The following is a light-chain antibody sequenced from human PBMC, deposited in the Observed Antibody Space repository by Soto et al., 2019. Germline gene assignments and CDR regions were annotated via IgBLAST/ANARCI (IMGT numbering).Light chain of an antibody. Sequence: EIVLTQSPGTLSLSPGDRATLSCRASQSVRSNYLAWYQQKPGQAPRLLISGASSRATGIPDRFSGSASGTDFTLTISRLEPEDFAVYYCQQYGSSPRTFDQGTKVEIK. V-gene: IGKV3-20*01. CDR2: GAS. CDR3: QQYGSSPRT. CDR1: QSVRSNY. J-gene: IGKJ1*01.